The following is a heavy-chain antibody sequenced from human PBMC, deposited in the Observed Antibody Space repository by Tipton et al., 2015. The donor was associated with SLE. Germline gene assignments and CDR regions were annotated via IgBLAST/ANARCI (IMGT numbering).Heavy chain of an antibody. D-gene: IGHD3-22*01. CDR3: AGGLTGAAAVSYDSSGPPAYFDY. V-gene: IGHV4-61*08. Sequence: TLSLTCTVSGGSISSGDYYWSWIRQPPGKGLEWIGYIYYSGSTNYNPSLKSRVTISVDTSKNQFSLKLSSVTAADTAVYYCAGGLTGAAAVSYDSSGPPAYFDYGGQGPLVTVSA. CDR2: IYYSGST. CDR1: GGSISSGDYY. J-gene: IGHJ4*02.